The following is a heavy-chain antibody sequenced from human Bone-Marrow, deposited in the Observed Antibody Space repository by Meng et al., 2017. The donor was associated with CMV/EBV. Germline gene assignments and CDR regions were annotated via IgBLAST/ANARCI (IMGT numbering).Heavy chain of an antibody. Sequence: GESLKISCAASGFTFSSYSMNWVRQAPGKGLEWVPSISSSSSYIYYADSVKGRFTISRDNAKNSLYLQMNSLRAEDTAVYYCARLWGGRGFYFDYWGQGTLVTVSS. J-gene: IGHJ4*02. CDR2: ISSSSSYI. D-gene: IGHD7-27*01. V-gene: IGHV3-21*01. CDR3: ARLWGGRGFYFDY. CDR1: GFTFSSYS.